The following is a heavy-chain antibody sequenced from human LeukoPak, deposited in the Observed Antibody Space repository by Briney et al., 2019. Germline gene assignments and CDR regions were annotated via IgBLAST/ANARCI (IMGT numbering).Heavy chain of an antibody. CDR3: AGSRRTYCYGSGINTVKYCYFGMDV. J-gene: IGHJ6*02. V-gene: IGHV4-34*01. D-gene: IGHD3-10*01. Sequence: SETLSLTCAVYGGSFSGYYWSWIRQPPGKGLEWIGEINHSGSTNYNPSLKSRVTISVDMSKNQFSLKLSSVTAADTAVYYCAGSRRTYCYGSGINTVKYCYFGMDVWGQGTTVTVSS. CDR1: GGSFSGYY. CDR2: INHSGST.